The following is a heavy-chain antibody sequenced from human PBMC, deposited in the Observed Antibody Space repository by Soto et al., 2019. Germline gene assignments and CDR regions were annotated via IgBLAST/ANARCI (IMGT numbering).Heavy chain of an antibody. CDR3: ARESAGSGSYFNYYYYGMDV. D-gene: IGHD3-10*01. Sequence: GGSLRLSCAASGFTFSSYSMNWVRQAPGKGLEWVSSISSSSSYIYYADSVKGRFTISRDNAKNSLYLQMNSLRAEDTAVYYCARESAGSGSYFNYYYYGMDVWGQGTTVTVSS. CDR2: ISSSSSYI. CDR1: GFTFSSYS. V-gene: IGHV3-21*01. J-gene: IGHJ6*02.